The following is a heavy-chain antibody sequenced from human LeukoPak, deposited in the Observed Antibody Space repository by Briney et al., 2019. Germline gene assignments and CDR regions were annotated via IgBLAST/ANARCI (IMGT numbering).Heavy chain of an antibody. CDR2: TNADGSDK. CDR1: GFTLSNYW. Sequence: GGSLRLSCAASGFTLSNYWMTWVRQAPGKGLEWVANTNADGSDKYYLGSVKGRFTISRDNAKNSLYLQMNNLRVEDTAVYYCARDDPSAWYGDWGQGTLVTVSS. CDR3: ARDDPSAWYGD. J-gene: IGHJ4*02. V-gene: IGHV3-7*01. D-gene: IGHD6-19*01.